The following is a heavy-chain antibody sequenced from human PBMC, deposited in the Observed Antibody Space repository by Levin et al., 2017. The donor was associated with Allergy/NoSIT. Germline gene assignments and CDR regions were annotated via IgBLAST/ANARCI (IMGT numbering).Heavy chain of an antibody. D-gene: IGHD3-3*01. CDR2: ISSTGSTI. CDR1: GFTFSSYE. V-gene: IGHV3-48*03. CDR3: ARQLGNFWSGYNYCDD. Sequence: GGSLRLSCAASGFTFSSYEMNWVRRAPGKGLEWVSYISSTGSTIYSADSVKGRFTISRDNAKNSLYLHMNSLRAEDTAVYYCARQLGNFWSGYNYCDDWGQGTLVTVSS. J-gene: IGHJ4*02.